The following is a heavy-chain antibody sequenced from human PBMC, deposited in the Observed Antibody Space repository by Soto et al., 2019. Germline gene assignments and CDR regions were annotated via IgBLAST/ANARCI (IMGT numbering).Heavy chain of an antibody. J-gene: IGHJ4*02. V-gene: IGHV3-23*01. CDR2: ISGSGGST. Sequence: VQLLESGGCLVQPGGSLRLSCAASGFTFSSDAMSWVRQAPGKGLEWVSAISGSGGSTYYADSVKGRFTISRDNSKNTLYLQMNSLRAEDTAVYYCASYCSGGSCRTGGDDFDYWGQGTLVTVSS. D-gene: IGHD2-15*01. CDR3: ASYCSGGSCRTGGDDFDY. CDR1: GFTFSSDA.